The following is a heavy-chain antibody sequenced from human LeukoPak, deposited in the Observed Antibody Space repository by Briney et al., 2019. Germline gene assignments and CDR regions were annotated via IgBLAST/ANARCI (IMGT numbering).Heavy chain of an antibody. CDR3: ARGRTPAGGRFRDGY. CDR2: INPNSGGT. Sequence: ASVKVSCKASGYTFTDYHMHWVRQAPGQGLEWMGCINPNSGGTDYAQKSQGRVTMTRDTSISTAYMELSSLTSDDTAIYYCARGRTPAGGRFRDGYWGQGTLVTVSS. CDR1: GYTFTDYH. V-gene: IGHV1-2*02. J-gene: IGHJ4*02. D-gene: IGHD6-13*01.